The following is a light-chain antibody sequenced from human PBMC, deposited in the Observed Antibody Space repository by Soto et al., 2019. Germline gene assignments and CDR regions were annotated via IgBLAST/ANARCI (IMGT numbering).Light chain of an antibody. CDR1: QSVSSSY. Sequence: ESVLTQSPGALSLSPGERATLSCRAIQSVSSSYLAWYQQKPGQAPRLLIYGASSRATGIPDRFSGSGSGTDFTLTISRLEPEDFAVYYCQQYGSSPKTFGQGTKVDI. J-gene: IGKJ1*01. CDR3: QQYGSSPKT. CDR2: GAS. V-gene: IGKV3-20*01.